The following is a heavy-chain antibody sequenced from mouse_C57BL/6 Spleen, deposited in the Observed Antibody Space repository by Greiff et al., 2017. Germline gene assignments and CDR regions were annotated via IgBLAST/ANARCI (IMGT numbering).Heavy chain of an antibody. D-gene: IGHD1-1*01. Sequence: QVQLQQSGAELARPGASVKLSCKASGYTFTSYGISWVKQRTGQGLEWIGEIYPRSGNTYYNEKFKGKATLTADKSSSTAYMELRSLTSEDSAVYSCARCRNYGSSYPHAMDYWGQGTSVTVSS. CDR3: ARCRNYGSSYPHAMDY. V-gene: IGHV1-81*01. CDR1: GYTFTSYG. J-gene: IGHJ4*01. CDR2: IYPRSGNT.